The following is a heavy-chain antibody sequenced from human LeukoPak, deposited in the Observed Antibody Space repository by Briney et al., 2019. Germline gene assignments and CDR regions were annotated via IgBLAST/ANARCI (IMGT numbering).Heavy chain of an antibody. CDR2: IKSKTDGGTT. V-gene: IGHV3-15*01. CDR1: GFTFSNAW. Sequence: GGSLRLSCAASGFTFSNAWMSWVRQAPGKGLEWVGRIKSKTDGGTTDYAAPVKGRFTISRDDSKNTLYLQMNSLKTEDTAVYYCTTDGDIVIVPAAMGVPGWFDPWGQGTLVTGSS. CDR3: TTDGDIVIVPAAMGVPGWFDP. J-gene: IGHJ5*02. D-gene: IGHD2-2*01.